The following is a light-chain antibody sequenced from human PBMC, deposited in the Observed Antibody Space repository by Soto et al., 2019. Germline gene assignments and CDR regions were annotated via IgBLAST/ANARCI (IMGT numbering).Light chain of an antibody. Sequence: DIQMTQSPSTLSASVGDRVTIICRASQCINIWLAGYQQKPGKAPKLLIYKSSSLERGVPSRFSGSGSGTEFTLTISSLQPDDFATYYCQQYNSYPWTFGQGTKVEIK. J-gene: IGKJ1*01. V-gene: IGKV1-5*03. CDR1: QCINIW. CDR2: KSS. CDR3: QQYNSYPWT.